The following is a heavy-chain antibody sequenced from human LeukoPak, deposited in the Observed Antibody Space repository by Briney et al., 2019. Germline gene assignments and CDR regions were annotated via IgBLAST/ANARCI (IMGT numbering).Heavy chain of an antibody. Sequence: ASVKVSCKASGYTFTSYYMHWVRQAPGQGLEWMGLINPSGGSTSYAQKFQGRVTMTRDMSTSTVYMELSSLRSEDTAVYYCARRYYDSSGYLGYMDVWGKGTTVTVSS. D-gene: IGHD3-22*01. CDR2: INPSGGST. CDR3: ARRYYDSSGYLGYMDV. J-gene: IGHJ6*03. CDR1: GYTFTSYY. V-gene: IGHV1-46*01.